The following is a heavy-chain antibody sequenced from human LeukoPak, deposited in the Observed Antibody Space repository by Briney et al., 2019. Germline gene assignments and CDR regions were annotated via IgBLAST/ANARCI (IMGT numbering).Heavy chain of an antibody. V-gene: IGHV3-23*01. Sequence: GGSLRLSCAASGFTFSSYAMSWIRQAPGKGLDWVSAVSGGGEDTYYPDSVKGRFTISRDNSKSTLYLRMNSLRVEDTAIYYCAKPRAMTTGVGRYFDLWGRGTLVTVSS. CDR3: AKPRAMTTGVGRYFDL. CDR2: VSGGGEDT. D-gene: IGHD1-1*01. J-gene: IGHJ2*01. CDR1: GFTFSSYA.